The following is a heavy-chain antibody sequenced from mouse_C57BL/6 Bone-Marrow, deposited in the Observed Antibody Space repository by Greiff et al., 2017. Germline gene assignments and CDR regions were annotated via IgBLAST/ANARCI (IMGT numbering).Heavy chain of an antibody. Sequence: EVKLVASGGGLVKPGASLKLCCAASGFTFSSYAMSWVRQTPEKRLEWVATITDGGSYTYYPENVKGRFTISRDNAKNNLYLQMRRLKSEDAAMYYCAREGLVCYFDYWGQGTTLTVSS. J-gene: IGHJ2*01. V-gene: IGHV5-4*01. CDR1: GFTFSSYA. D-gene: IGHD6-2*01. CDR3: AREGLVCYFDY. CDR2: ITDGGSYT.